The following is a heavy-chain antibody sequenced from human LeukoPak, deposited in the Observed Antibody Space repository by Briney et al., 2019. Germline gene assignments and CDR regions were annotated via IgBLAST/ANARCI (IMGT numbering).Heavy chain of an antibody. D-gene: IGHD5-18*01. Sequence: GASVKVSCKASGYTFTGYYMHWVRQAPGQGLEWMGWINPNSGGTNYAQKFQGRVTMTRDTSISTAYMELSRLRSDDTAVYYWARPGPHTAMTSVTWFDPWGDRALVTVSS. CDR2: INPNSGGT. CDR3: ARPGPHTAMTSVTWFDP. CDR1: GYTFTGYY. J-gene: IGHJ5*02. V-gene: IGHV1-2*02.